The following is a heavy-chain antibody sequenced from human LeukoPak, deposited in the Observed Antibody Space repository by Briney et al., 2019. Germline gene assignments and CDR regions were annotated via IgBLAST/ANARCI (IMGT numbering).Heavy chain of an antibody. Sequence: GGSLRLSCSASGFTFITYTMHWARQAPGKGLEWVSVIYSGGSTYYADSVKGRFTISRDNSKNTLYLQMNSLRAEDTAVYYCASHSSSWYGFDHWGQGTLVTVSS. CDR2: IYSGGST. CDR3: ASHSSSWYGFDH. CDR1: GFTFITYT. V-gene: IGHV3-53*01. J-gene: IGHJ4*02. D-gene: IGHD6-13*01.